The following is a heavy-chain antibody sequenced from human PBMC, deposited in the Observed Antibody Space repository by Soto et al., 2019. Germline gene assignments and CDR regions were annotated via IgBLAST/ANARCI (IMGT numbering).Heavy chain of an antibody. J-gene: IGHJ6*02. Sequence: SLRLSCAASGFTFTTFGIHWVRQAPGKGLEWVALISNSSNNIYYADSVKGRFTISRDNAKNSLYLQMNSLRDEDTAVYYCARDHRHDFWSGYYRPNYYYGMDVWGQGTTVTVSS. CDR2: ISNSSNNI. CDR1: GFTFTTFG. V-gene: IGHV3-48*02. CDR3: ARDHRHDFWSGYYRPNYYYGMDV. D-gene: IGHD3-3*01.